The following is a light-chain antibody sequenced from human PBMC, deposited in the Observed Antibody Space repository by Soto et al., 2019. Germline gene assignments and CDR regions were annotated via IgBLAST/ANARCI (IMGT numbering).Light chain of an antibody. J-gene: IGKJ5*01. Sequence: DIQVTQSPSSVSASVGDTVSITCRATHDISSWLAWYQRKPGKAPELLIYAASHLQRGVPSRFSAGGSRTHYTLTIDNLQPEDFATYHCQQGHSFPLTFGQGTRLEIK. CDR1: HDISSW. CDR2: AAS. CDR3: QQGHSFPLT. V-gene: IGKV1-12*01.